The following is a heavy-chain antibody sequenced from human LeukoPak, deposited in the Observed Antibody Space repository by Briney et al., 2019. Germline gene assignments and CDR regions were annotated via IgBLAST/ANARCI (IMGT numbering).Heavy chain of an antibody. CDR3: AKERSGARSNGYSYDS. J-gene: IGHJ4*02. V-gene: IGHV3-30*18. CDR1: GFTFSSYG. Sequence: PGGSLRLSCAASGFTFSSYGMHWVRQAPGKGLEWVTLISYDGNIKYYEDSLRDRSTISRDNSKSTVYLLMNSLRPEDTAVYYCAKERSGARSNGYSYDSWSQGTLVTVSS. D-gene: IGHD3-22*01. CDR2: ISYDGNIK.